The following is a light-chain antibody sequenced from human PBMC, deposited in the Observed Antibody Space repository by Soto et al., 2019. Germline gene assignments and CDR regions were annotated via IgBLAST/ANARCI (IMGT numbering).Light chain of an antibody. CDR2: DVS. V-gene: IGLV2-14*03. CDR3: GSYTGTTTLGYV. CDR1: GNEVGGFNF. J-gene: IGLJ1*01. Sequence: QSVLTQPASVSGSPGQSITISCTGNGNEVGGFNFVSWYQQHPGKAPKLIIYDVSDRPSGVSNLFSGSKSGNTASLTISGLQTEDEAAYYCGSYTGTTTLGYVFGTGTKVTVL.